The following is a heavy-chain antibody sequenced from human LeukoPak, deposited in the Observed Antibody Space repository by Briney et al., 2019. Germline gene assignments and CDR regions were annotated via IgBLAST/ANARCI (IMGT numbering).Heavy chain of an antibody. CDR2: INPSAGST. CDR1: AYTFTNHY. D-gene: IGHD6-6*01. J-gene: IGHJ4*02. V-gene: IGHV1-46*01. CDR3: TLKLAS. Sequence: ASVKLSCKASAYTFTNHYIHWVRQAPGQGLEWMGRINPSAGSTSYAQKFQGRVTVTRDTSTSTVYMELSGLGSEDTALYYCTLKLASWGQGTQVTVSS.